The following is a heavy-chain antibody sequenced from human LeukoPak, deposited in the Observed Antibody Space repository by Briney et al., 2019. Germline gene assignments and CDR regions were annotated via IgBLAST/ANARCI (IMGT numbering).Heavy chain of an antibody. D-gene: IGHD3-22*01. CDR1: GGTFSSYA. V-gene: IGHV1-69*13. J-gene: IGHJ4*02. Sequence: ASVKVSCKASGGTFSSYAISWVRQAPGQGLEWMGGIIPIFGTANYAQKFRGRVTITADESTSTAYMELSSLRSEDTAVYYCARGVANYYDSSGYYYRFDYWGQGTLVTVSS. CDR2: IIPIFGTA. CDR3: ARGVANYYDSSGYYYRFDY.